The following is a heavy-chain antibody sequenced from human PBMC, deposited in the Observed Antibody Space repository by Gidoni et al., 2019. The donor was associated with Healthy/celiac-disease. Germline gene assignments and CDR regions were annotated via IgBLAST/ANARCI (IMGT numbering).Heavy chain of an antibody. CDR2: IYTSGST. Sequence: VQLQESAPGLVKPSETLSLTCTVSVGSFSTYSWTGIRQPAGKGLEWIGRIYTSGSTNYNPSLKSRVTMSVDTSKNQFSLKLSSVTAADTAVYYCARTPIVVVPAAPYYYYYYMDVWGKGTTVTVSS. D-gene: IGHD2-2*01. J-gene: IGHJ6*03. V-gene: IGHV4-4*07. CDR1: VGSFSTYS. CDR3: ARTPIVVVPAAPYYYYYYMDV.